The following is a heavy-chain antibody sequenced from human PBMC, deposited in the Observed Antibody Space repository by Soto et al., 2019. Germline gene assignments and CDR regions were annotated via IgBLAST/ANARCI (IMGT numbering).Heavy chain of an antibody. D-gene: IGHD6-19*01. CDR1: GLNFSDHY. J-gene: IGHJ4*02. Sequence: GWSLRLSCAASGLNFSDHYMNWIRQAPGKGLEWVSYISGSSRYTNFADSVKGRFTIYRDNAKNSLYLQMNSLGAEDTAVYYCARHTSGWHYYDYWGQGTPVTVTS. V-gene: IGHV3-11*06. CDR3: ARHTSGWHYYDY. CDR2: ISGSSRYT.